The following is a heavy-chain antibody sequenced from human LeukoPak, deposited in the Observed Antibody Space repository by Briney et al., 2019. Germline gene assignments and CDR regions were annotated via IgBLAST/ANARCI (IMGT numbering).Heavy chain of an antibody. CDR2: IIPIFGTA. J-gene: IGHJ4*02. CDR3: ARDRDTAMGLFDY. CDR1: GGTFSSYA. Sequence: SVKVSCXASGGTFSSYAISWVRQAPGQGLEWMGGIIPIFGTANYAQKFQGRVTITTDESTSTAYMELSSLRSEDTAVYYCARDRDTAMGLFDYWGQGTLVTVSS. V-gene: IGHV1-69*05. D-gene: IGHD5-18*01.